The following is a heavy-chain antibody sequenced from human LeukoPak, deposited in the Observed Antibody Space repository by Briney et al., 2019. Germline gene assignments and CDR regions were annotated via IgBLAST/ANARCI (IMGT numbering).Heavy chain of an antibody. Sequence: PGGSLRLSCAASGFAFSGCDMHWVRQASGKGLEWIGSIYYSGNTYYNPSLKSRVTISADTSKNQFSLKLSSVTAADTAVYYCASGAVVLRYGMDVWGQGTTVTVSS. CDR3: ASGAVVLRYGMDV. CDR2: IYYSGNT. V-gene: IGHV4-38-2*01. CDR1: GFAFSGCD. D-gene: IGHD6-19*01. J-gene: IGHJ6*02.